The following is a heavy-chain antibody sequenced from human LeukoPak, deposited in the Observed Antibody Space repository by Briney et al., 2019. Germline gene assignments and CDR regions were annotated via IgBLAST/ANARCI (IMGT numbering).Heavy chain of an antibody. CDR3: TTDPGGKYPDS. CDR1: GLTFSNYA. J-gene: IGHJ4*02. CDR2: ISDSGGST. D-gene: IGHD1-26*01. Sequence: GGSLRLSCAASGLTFSNYAMSWVRQAPGKGLEWVSGISDSGGSTYYADSVKGRFIISRDNSKNTLYLQMNSLRAEDTAVYFCTTDPGGKYPDSWGQGTLVTVSS. V-gene: IGHV3-23*01.